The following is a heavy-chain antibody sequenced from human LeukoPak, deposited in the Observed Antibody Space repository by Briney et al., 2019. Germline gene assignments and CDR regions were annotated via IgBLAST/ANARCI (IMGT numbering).Heavy chain of an antibody. Sequence: SETLSLTCTVSGGSISSYYWSWIRQPPGKGLEWIGYIYYSGSTNYNPSLKSRVTISVDTSKNQFSLKLSSVTAADTAVYYCARQSSSDYDFWSGYFFDYWGQGTLVTVSS. V-gene: IGHV4-59*08. CDR3: ARQSSSDYDFWSGYFFDY. CDR2: IYYSGST. J-gene: IGHJ4*02. CDR1: GGSISSYY. D-gene: IGHD3-3*01.